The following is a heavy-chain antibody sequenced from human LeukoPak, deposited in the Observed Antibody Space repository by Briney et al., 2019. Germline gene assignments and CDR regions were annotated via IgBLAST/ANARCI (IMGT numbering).Heavy chain of an antibody. Sequence: TSETLSLTCAVYGESFSGYYWSWIRQPPGKGLEWIGEINHSGSTSYNPSLKSRVTISVDTSKNQFSLKLRSVTAADTAVYFCARGGQQQLPVRKKRYFDLWGRGTPVIVSS. CDR3: ARGGQQQLPVRKKRYFDL. CDR1: GESFSGYY. D-gene: IGHD6-13*01. V-gene: IGHV4-34*01. CDR2: INHSGST. J-gene: IGHJ2*01.